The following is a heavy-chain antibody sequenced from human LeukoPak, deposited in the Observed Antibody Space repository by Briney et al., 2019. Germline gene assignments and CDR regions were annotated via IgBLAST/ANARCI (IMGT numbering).Heavy chain of an antibody. CDR2: ISSSGSTI. Sequence: GSLRLSCAASGFTFSSYEMNWVRQAPGKGLEWVSYISSSGSTIYYADSVKGRFTISRDNAKNSLYLQMNSLRAEDTAVYYCAREDGDRWYTFDYWGQGTLVTVSS. V-gene: IGHV3-48*03. CDR3: AREDGDRWYTFDY. J-gene: IGHJ4*02. CDR1: GFTFSSYE. D-gene: IGHD6-13*01.